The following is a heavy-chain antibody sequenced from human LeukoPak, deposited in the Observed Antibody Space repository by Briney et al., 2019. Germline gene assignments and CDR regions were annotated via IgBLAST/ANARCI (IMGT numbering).Heavy chain of an antibody. CDR2: INSDGSST. V-gene: IGHV3-74*01. CDR1: GFTFSSYW. Sequence: PGGSLRLSCAASGFTFSSYWMHWVRQAPGKGLVWVSRINSDGSSTSYAASVKGRFTIPRDNDKNTLYLQMNSLRAEDAAVYYCAELGITMIGGVWGKGTTVTISS. D-gene: IGHD3-10*02. CDR3: AELGITMIGGV. J-gene: IGHJ6*04.